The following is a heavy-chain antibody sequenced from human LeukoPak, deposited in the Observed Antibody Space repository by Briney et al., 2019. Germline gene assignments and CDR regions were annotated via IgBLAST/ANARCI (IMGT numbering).Heavy chain of an antibody. Sequence: PGGSLRLSCAASGFTFNNYWLTWVRQAPGKGLEWVAKISQDGSEKYYVDSVKGRFTISRDSGKNSLYLQMNSLRVEDTAVYYCARAVGSNGCDYWGQGTLVTVSS. CDR1: GFTFNNYW. V-gene: IGHV3-7*01. D-gene: IGHD2-8*01. CDR3: ARAVGSNGCDY. CDR2: ISQDGSEK. J-gene: IGHJ4*02.